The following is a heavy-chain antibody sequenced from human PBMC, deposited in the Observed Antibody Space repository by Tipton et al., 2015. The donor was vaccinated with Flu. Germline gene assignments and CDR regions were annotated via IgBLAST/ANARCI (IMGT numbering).Heavy chain of an antibody. CDR2: ISRGGSA. J-gene: IGHJ5*02. Sequence: GLVKPSETLSLTCLVSGDSIRSDYFWGWIRQPPGKGLEWIGQISRGGSAYYNSSLQGRVTISVDSSRNRFSLKVRSLTAADTAIYYCARRDYSNYVSEPKNWFDPGAREPWSPSLQ. CDR1: GDSIRSDYF. V-gene: IGHV4-38-2*01. D-gene: IGHD4-11*01. CDR3: ARRDYSNYVSEPKNWFDP.